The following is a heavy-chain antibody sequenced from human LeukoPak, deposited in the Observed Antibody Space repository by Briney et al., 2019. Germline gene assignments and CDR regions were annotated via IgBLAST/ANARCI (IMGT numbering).Heavy chain of an antibody. D-gene: IGHD2-15*01. J-gene: IGHJ5*02. Sequence: SETLSLTCTVSGGSISSYYWSWVRQPAGKGLEWIGRIYTSGSTNYNPSLMSRVTMSVDTSKNQFSLKLSSVTAADTAVYYCARVACSGGSCYSGWFDPWGQGTLVTVSS. V-gene: IGHV4-4*07. CDR1: GGSISSYY. CDR2: IYTSGST. CDR3: ARVACSGGSCYSGWFDP.